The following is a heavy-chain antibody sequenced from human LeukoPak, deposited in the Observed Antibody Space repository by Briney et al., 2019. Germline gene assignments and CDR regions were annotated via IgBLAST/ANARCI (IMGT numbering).Heavy chain of an antibody. V-gene: IGHV4-59*01. J-gene: IGHJ3*02. Sequence: SSETLSLTCTVSGGSISSYYWSWIRQPPGKGLEWIGYLYNRGSTNYNPSLKSRVTISVDMSKNEFSLKLRSVTAADTAMYYCARDRPGIAVAGDAFDIWGQGTMVTVSS. CDR2: LYNRGST. CDR1: GGSISSYY. CDR3: ARDRPGIAVAGDAFDI. D-gene: IGHD6-19*01.